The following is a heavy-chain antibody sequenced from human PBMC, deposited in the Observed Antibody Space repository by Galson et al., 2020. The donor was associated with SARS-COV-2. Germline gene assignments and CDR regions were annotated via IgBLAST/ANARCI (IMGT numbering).Heavy chain of an antibody. CDR3: TSTLHVWGSYRSRYYFDY. D-gene: IGHD3-16*02. CDR1: GGPISSGGYY. J-gene: IGHJ4*02. V-gene: IGHV4-31*03. CDR2: IYYSGST. Sequence: SETLSLTCTVSGGPISSGGYYWSWIRQHPGKGLEWIGYIYYSGSTYYNPSLKSRVTISVDTSKNQFSLKLSSVTAADTAVYYCTSTLHVWGSYRSRYYFDYWGQGTLVTVSS.